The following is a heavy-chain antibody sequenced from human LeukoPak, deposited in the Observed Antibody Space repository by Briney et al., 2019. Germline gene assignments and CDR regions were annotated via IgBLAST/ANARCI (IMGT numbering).Heavy chain of an antibody. Sequence: PGGSLRLSCAASRFTLTSYWMNWVRQAPGKGLMWVARLNNDGTITSYADSVKGRFTISRDNSKNTLYLQMNSLRAEDTAVYYCAKAIDGSGIFYYFDYWGQGTLVTVSS. CDR2: LNNDGTIT. CDR1: RFTLTSYW. V-gene: IGHV3-74*01. J-gene: IGHJ4*02. D-gene: IGHD3-10*01. CDR3: AKAIDGSGIFYYFDY.